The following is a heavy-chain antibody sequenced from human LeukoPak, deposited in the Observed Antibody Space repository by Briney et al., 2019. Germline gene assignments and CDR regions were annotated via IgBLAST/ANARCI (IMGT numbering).Heavy chain of an antibody. CDR1: GGSFSGYY. CDR3: ATTGDLRY. Sequence: SETLSLTCAVYGGSFSGYYWSWIRQPPGKGLEWIGEINHSGSTNYNPSLKSRVTISVDTSKNQFSLKLSSVTAADTAVYYCATTGDLRYWGQGTLVTVSS. D-gene: IGHD7-27*01. V-gene: IGHV4-34*01. CDR2: INHSGST. J-gene: IGHJ4*02.